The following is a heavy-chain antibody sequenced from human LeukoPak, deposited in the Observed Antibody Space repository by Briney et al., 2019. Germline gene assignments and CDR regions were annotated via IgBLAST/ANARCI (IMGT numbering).Heavy chain of an antibody. J-gene: IGHJ4*02. Sequence: PGGSLRLSCAASGFTFSSYVMHWVRQAPGKGLECVAVISNDGSDKYYADSVKGQFTISRDNSKNTLYLQMNSLRAEDTALYYCARDGGYSRGWTYGAGDYWGQGTLVTVSS. CDR2: ISNDGSDK. CDR3: ARDGGYSRGWTYGAGDY. D-gene: IGHD6-19*01. V-gene: IGHV3-30*04. CDR1: GFTFSSYV.